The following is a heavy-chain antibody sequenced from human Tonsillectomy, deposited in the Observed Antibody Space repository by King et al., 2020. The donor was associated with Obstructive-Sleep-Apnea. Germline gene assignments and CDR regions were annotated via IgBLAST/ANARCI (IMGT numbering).Heavy chain of an antibody. J-gene: IGHJ6*02. D-gene: IGHD3-3*01. CDR3: ARAHDFWSGSDHYYYYGMDV. V-gene: IGHV4-4*02. CDR2: IYHSGST. CDR1: GGSISSTNW. Sequence: VQLQESGPGLVKPSGTLSLTCAVSGGSISSTNWWSWVRQPPGRGLEWIGEIYHSGSTNYNPSPKSRVTISVDKSKNQFSLKLSSVTAADTAVYYCARAHDFWSGSDHYYYYGMDVWGQGTTVTVSS.